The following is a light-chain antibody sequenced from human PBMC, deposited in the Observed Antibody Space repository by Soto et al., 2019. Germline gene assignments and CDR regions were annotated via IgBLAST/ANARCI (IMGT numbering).Light chain of an antibody. CDR1: SSNIGGYNI. CDR3: CSYVGATTYV. V-gene: IGLV2-23*01. CDR2: EGV. J-gene: IGLJ1*01. Sequence: QSALTQPASVSGSPGQSITISCSGTSSNIGGYNIVSWYQQHPGKAPKVIMYEGVKRPSGVSDRFSGSTSGVTASLTISGLQAEDEAEYYCCSYVGATTYVFGSGTKVTVL.